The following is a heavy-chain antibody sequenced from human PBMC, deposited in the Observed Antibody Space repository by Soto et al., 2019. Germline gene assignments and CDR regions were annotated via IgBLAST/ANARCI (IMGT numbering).Heavy chain of an antibody. Sequence: ASVKVSCKASGYIFTGYHIHWVRQAPGRGREWMGWINPNSGDTEYAQNFQGRVTMTRDTSFNLVYMEMSGLMSDDTAVYHCARDARGTRGFDEMDIWGQGTTVTVSS. D-gene: IGHD3-9*01. J-gene: IGHJ6*02. V-gene: IGHV1-2*02. CDR2: INPNSGDT. CDR1: GYIFTGYH. CDR3: ARDARGTRGFDEMDI.